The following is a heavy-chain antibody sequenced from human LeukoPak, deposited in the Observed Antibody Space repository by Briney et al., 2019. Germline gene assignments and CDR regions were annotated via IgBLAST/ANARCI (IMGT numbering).Heavy chain of an antibody. CDR3: ARGDGYNFDY. CDR2: TYYRSKWNN. V-gene: IGHV6-1*01. Sequence: SQTLSLTCAISGDSVSSNSAAWDWIRQSPSRGLEWLGRTYYRSKWNNDYAVYGKSRITINPETFTNQFSLQLNSVTPEDTAVYYCARGDGYNFDYWGQGTLVTVSS. J-gene: IGHJ4*02. D-gene: IGHD5-24*01. CDR1: GDSVSSNSAA.